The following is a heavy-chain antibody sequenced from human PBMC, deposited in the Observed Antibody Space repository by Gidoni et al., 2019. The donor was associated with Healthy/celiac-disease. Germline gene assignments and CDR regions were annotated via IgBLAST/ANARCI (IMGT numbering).Heavy chain of an antibody. CDR3: AKDPDYSKSGWIFVY. CDR1: GFTLSSYA. CDR2: ISGSGGST. D-gene: IGHD4-4*01. J-gene: IGHJ4*02. Sequence: EVQLLESGGGLVQPGGSLRLSCAASGFTLSSYAMSWVRQAPGKGLEWVSAISGSGGSTYYADSVKGRFTISRDNSKNTLYLQMNSLRAEDTAVYYCAKDPDYSKSGWIFVYWGQGTLVTVSS. V-gene: IGHV3-23*01.